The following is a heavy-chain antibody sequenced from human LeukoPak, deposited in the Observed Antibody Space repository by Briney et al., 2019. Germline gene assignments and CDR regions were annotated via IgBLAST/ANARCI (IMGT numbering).Heavy chain of an antibody. CDR2: IDSTSTYI. CDR3: ARDSLVGSTTPVFDY. J-gene: IGHJ4*02. D-gene: IGHD1-26*01. Sequence: PGGSLRLSCAASRFTFSTYSMTWVRQAPGKGLEWVSSIDSTSTYIYYADSVKGRFTISRDNAKNSLYLQMDSLRAEDTAVYYCARDSLVGSTTPVFDYRGQATLVTVSS. V-gene: IGHV3-21*04. CDR1: RFTFSTYS.